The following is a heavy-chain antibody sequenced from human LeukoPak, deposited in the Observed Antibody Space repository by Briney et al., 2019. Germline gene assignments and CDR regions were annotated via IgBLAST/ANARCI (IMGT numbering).Heavy chain of an antibody. CDR2: IYHSGST. D-gene: IGHD4-23*01. V-gene: IGHV4-38-2*01. CDR3: AITVVALYSNFDY. CDR1: GYSISSGYY. Sequence: SETLFLTCAVSGYSISSGYYWGWIRQPPGKGLEWIGSIYHSGSTYYNPSLKSRVTISVDTSKNQFSLKLSSVTAADTAVYYCAITVVALYSNFDYWGQGTLSPSPQ. J-gene: IGHJ4*02.